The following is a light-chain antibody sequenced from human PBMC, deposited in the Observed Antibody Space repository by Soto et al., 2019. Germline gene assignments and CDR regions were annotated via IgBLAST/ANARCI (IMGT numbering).Light chain of an antibody. CDR1: QSVSSN. V-gene: IGKV3-15*01. Sequence: EVVMTQSPSTLSVYPGERATLSCRASQSVSSNLAWYQQKAGQAPRLLVYGASTRATGIPARFSGSGSGTDFTLTISRLEPEDFAVYYCQQYGSSITFGQGTRLEI. CDR2: GAS. J-gene: IGKJ5*01. CDR3: QQYGSSIT.